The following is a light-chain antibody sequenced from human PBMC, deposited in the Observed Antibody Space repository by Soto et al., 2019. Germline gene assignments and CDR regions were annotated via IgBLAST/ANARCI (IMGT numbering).Light chain of an antibody. V-gene: IGKV1-39*01. CDR1: QSISNH. J-gene: IGKJ2*01. CDR3: QQSYSTLDYT. CDR2: AAS. Sequence: DIQMTQSPSTLSASIGDRVIITCRASQSISNHLNWYQQKPGKAPKLMIFAASSLQSGVPSRFSGSGYGTDFTLTLSSLQPEDFANYYCQQSYSTLDYTFGQGTKVDIK.